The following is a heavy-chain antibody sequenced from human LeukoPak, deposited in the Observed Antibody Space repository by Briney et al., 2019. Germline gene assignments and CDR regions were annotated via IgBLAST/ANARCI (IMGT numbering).Heavy chain of an antibody. V-gene: IGHV3-7*01. J-gene: IGHJ6*03. CDR2: IKQDGSEK. D-gene: IGHD6-13*01. Sequence: GGSLRLSCAASGFTFSSYWMSWVRQAPGKWLEWVANIKQDGSEKYYVDSVKGRFTISRDNAKSSLSLQMSSLRAEDTALYYCARRYGSSVYYSYHMDVWGKGTTVTVSS. CDR3: ARRYGSSVYYSYHMDV. CDR1: GFTFSSYW.